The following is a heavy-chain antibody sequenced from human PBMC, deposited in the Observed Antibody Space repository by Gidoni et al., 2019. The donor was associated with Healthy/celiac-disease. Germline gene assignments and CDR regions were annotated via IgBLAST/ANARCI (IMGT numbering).Heavy chain of an antibody. CDR3: AKEAGLGDFDY. CDR2: ISWNSGSI. Sequence: EVQLVESGGGLVQPGRSLRLSCAASGFTFDDYAMHWVRQATGKGLEWVSGISWNSGSIGYADSVKGRFTISRDNAKNSLYLQMNSLRAEDTALYYCAKEAGLGDFDYWGQGTLVTVSS. V-gene: IGHV3-9*01. CDR1: GFTFDDYA. J-gene: IGHJ4*02. D-gene: IGHD1-26*01.